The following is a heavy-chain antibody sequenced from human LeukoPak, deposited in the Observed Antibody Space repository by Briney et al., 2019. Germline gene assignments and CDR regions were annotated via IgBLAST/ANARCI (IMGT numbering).Heavy chain of an antibody. CDR2: ISGSGGST. CDR3: AKDSPLLEWLFSSFDY. J-gene: IGHJ4*02. Sequence: GGSLRLSCAASGFTFSSYAMSWVRQAPGKGLEWVSAISGSGGSTYYADSVKGRFTISRDNSKNTLYLQMNSLRAEHTSVYYCAKDSPLLEWLFSSFDYWGQGTLVTVSS. V-gene: IGHV3-23*01. CDR1: GFTFSSYA. D-gene: IGHD3-3*01.